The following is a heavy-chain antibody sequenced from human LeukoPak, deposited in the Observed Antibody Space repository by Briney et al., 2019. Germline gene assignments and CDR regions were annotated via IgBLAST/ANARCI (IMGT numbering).Heavy chain of an antibody. CDR2: INPSGGST. J-gene: IGHJ3*02. V-gene: IGHV1-46*01. CDR3: ARDRRIAARLGPGPDAFDI. D-gene: IGHD6-6*01. Sequence: ASVKVSCKASGYTFTSYYMHWVRQAPGQGLEWMGIINPSGGSTSHAQKFQGRVTMTRDTSTSTVYMELSSLRSEDTAVYYCARDRRIAARLGPGPDAFDIWGQGTMVTVSS. CDR1: GYTFTSYY.